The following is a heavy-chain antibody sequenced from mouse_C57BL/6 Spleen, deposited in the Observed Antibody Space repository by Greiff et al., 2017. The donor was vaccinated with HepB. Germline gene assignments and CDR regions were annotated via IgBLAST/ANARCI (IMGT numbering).Heavy chain of an antibody. CDR3: ARALWEGVFDY. V-gene: IGHV5-4*03. Sequence: EVKLVESGGGLVKPGGSLKLSCAASGFTFSSYAMSWVRQTPEKRLEWVATISDGGSYTYYPDNVKGRFTISRDNAKNNLYLQMSHLKSEDTAMYYCARALWEGVFDYWGQGTTLTVSS. CDR2: ISDGGSYT. J-gene: IGHJ2*01. CDR1: GFTFSSYA. D-gene: IGHD4-1*01.